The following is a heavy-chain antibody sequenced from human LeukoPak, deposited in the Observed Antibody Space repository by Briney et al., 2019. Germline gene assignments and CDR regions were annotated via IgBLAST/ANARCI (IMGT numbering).Heavy chain of an antibody. CDR2: ISGSGGST. CDR3: AKGFFAPFDY. Sequence: GGSLGLSCAASGFTFSSYAMSWVRQAPGKGLEVVSAISGSGGSTYYADSVKGRFTISRDNSKNTLYLQMNSLRAEDTAVYYCAKGFFAPFDYWGQGTLVTVSS. CDR1: GFTFSSYA. V-gene: IGHV3-23*01. J-gene: IGHJ4*02.